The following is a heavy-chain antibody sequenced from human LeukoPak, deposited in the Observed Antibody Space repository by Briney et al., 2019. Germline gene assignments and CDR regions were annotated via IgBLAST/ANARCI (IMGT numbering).Heavy chain of an antibody. J-gene: IGHJ5*02. CDR2: IYYSGST. V-gene: IGHV4-30-4*01. CDR1: GGSISSGDYY. Sequence: PSETLSLTCTVSGGSISSGDYYWSWIRQPPGKGLEWIGYIYYSGSTYYNPSLKSRVTISVDTSKNQFSLKLSSVTAADTAVYYCARAIVVVVAATVRNRWFDPWGQGTLVTVSS. CDR3: ARAIVVVVAATVRNRWFDP. D-gene: IGHD2-15*01.